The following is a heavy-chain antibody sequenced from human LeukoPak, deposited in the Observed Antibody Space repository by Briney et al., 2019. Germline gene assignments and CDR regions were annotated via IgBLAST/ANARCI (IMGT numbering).Heavy chain of an antibody. CDR2: MKLDGSEE. J-gene: IGHJ5*02. Sequence: GGSLRLSCAASGFTFRSYWMSWVRQAPGKGLEWVANMKLDGSEEYYVDSGKGRFTISSDNAKNSLYLQMNSLRVDDTAVYYCARWARYCSSGSCYSWFDPWGQGTLVTVSS. CDR3: ARWARYCSSGSCYSWFDP. CDR1: GFTFRSYW. D-gene: IGHD2-15*01. V-gene: IGHV3-7*01.